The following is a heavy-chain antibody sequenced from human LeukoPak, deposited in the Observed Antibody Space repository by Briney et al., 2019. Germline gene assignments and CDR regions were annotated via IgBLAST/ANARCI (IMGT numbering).Heavy chain of an antibody. Sequence: SVKVSCKASGGTFSSYAISWVRQAPGQGLEWMGRIIPILGIANYAQKFQGRVTITADKSTSTAYMELSSLRSEDTAVYYCATVLYYYDSSGYFPYWGQGTLVTVSS. CDR1: GGTFSSYA. J-gene: IGHJ4*02. CDR2: IIPILGIA. D-gene: IGHD3-22*01. V-gene: IGHV1-69*04. CDR3: ATVLYYYDSSGYFPY.